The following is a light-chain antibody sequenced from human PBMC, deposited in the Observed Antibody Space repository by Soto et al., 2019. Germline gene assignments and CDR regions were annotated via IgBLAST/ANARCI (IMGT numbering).Light chain of an antibody. CDR2: LNSDGSH. CDR1: SGHSSYA. CDR3: QTWGTGLNWV. J-gene: IGLJ3*02. Sequence: QPVLTQSPFASASLGASVKLTCTLSSGHSSYAIAWHQQQPEKGPRYLMKLNSDGSHSKGDGIPDRFSGSSSGAERYLTISSLQSEDEADYYCQTWGTGLNWVFGGGTKLTVL. V-gene: IGLV4-69*01.